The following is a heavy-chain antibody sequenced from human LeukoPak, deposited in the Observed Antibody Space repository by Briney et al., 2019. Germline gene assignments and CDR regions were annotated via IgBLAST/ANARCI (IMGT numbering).Heavy chain of an antibody. CDR1: GYTFTSYY. CDR3: ARDPGGSGSYYNPFDY. Sequence: ASVKVSCKASGYTFTSYYMHWVRQAPGRGLEWMGIINPSGGSTSYAQKFQGRVTMTRDTSTSTVYMELSSLRSEDTAVYYCARDPGGSGSYYNPFDYWGQGTLVTVSS. J-gene: IGHJ4*02. CDR2: INPSGGST. D-gene: IGHD3-10*01. V-gene: IGHV1-46*01.